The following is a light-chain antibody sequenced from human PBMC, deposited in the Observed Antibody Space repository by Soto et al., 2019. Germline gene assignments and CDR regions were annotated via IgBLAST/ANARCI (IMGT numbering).Light chain of an antibody. V-gene: IGKV1-12*01. Sequence: DIQMTQSPSSVSASIGDRVTITCRASQGISRWLNWYQQKPGEAPKLLIYAASTLQTGVPSRFSGSGSGTDFPLTISSLQPDDLASYFCQQADIFPNTFGQATRLEIE. CDR3: QQADIFPNT. CDR1: QGISRW. CDR2: AAS. J-gene: IGKJ5*01.